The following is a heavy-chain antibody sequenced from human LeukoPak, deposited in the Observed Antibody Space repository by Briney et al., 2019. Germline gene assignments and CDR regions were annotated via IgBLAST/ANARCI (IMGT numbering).Heavy chain of an antibody. CDR3: ARDYYDSSGYYYDAFDI. V-gene: IGHV1-18*01. J-gene: IGHJ3*02. CDR2: ISTYNGNT. Sequence: ASVKVSCKASGCTFTSYGISWVRQAPGQGLEWMGWISTYNGNTYYAQKLQGRVTMTTDTSTSTTYMELRSLRSDDTAVYYCARDYYDSSGYYYDAFDIWGQGTMVTVSS. CDR1: GCTFTSYG. D-gene: IGHD3-22*01.